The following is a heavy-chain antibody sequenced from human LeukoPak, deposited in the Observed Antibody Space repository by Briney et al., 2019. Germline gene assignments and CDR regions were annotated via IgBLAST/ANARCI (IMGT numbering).Heavy chain of an antibody. CDR3: ARGNAFDY. V-gene: IGHV4-59*01. Sequence: PSETLSLTCTVSGGSISSYYWNWIRQTPGKGLEWIGYIYHSGSSNYNPSLKSRVTLSIDTSRNQFSLKLTSVTAADTAVYYCARGNAFDYWGQGTLVTVSS. CDR2: IYHSGSS. J-gene: IGHJ4*02. CDR1: GGSISSYY.